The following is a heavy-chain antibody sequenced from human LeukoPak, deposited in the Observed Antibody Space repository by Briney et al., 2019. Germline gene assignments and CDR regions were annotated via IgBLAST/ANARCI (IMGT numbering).Heavy chain of an antibody. CDR2: ISGSGGST. CDR1: GFTFSSYG. J-gene: IGHJ4*02. D-gene: IGHD4-17*01. CDR3: AKVSSRYTVYGDYDSFWDY. V-gene: IGHV3-23*01. Sequence: GGTLRRSCAASGFTFSSYGMSWVRQVPGKGLEWVSAISGSGGSTYYADSVKGRFTISRDNSKNTLYLQRNSLRAEDTAVYYCAKVSSRYTVYGDYDSFWDYWGQGTLVTVSS.